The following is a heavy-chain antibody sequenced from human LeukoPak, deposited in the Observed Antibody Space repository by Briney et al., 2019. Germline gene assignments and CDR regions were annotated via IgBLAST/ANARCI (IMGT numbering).Heavy chain of an antibody. CDR1: GFTFSSYG. V-gene: IGHV3-33*01. Sequence: PGGSLRLSCAASGFTFSSYGVHWVRQAPGKGLEWVAVIWYDGSNKYYADSVKGRFTISRDNSKNTLYLQMNSLRAEDTAVYYCARKGLSVAYLYKWFDPWGQGTLVTVSS. CDR3: ARKGLSVAYLYKWFDP. CDR2: IWYDGSNK. D-gene: IGHD6-19*01. J-gene: IGHJ5*02.